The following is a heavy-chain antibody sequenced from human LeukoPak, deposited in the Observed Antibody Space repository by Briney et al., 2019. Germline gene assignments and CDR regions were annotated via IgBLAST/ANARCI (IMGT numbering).Heavy chain of an antibody. CDR3: ARADFVAAAGQDDAFDI. CDR1: GYTFSNYG. V-gene: IGHV1-18*01. J-gene: IGHJ3*02. D-gene: IGHD6-13*01. Sequence: GASVKVSCKASGYTFSNYGISWVRQAPGQGLEWMGWISAYNGNTNYAQKLQGRVTMTTDTSTSTAYMELRSLRSDDTAVYYCARADFVAAAGQDDAFDIWGQGTMVTVSS. CDR2: ISAYNGNT.